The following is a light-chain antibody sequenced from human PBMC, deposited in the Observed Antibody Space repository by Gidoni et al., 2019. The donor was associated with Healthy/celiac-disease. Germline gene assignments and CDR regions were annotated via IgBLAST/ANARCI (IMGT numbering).Light chain of an antibody. CDR1: NIGSKS. CDR2: DES. J-gene: IGLJ2*01. CDR3: QVWDSSSDHVV. Sequence: SYVLTQPPSVSVAPGQTARITCGGNNIGSKSVHWYQQKPGQAPVLVVYDESDRPSGLPERFSGANSGNTATMTISRVEAGDEADYYCQVWDSSSDHVVFVGGTKLTVL. V-gene: IGLV3-21*02.